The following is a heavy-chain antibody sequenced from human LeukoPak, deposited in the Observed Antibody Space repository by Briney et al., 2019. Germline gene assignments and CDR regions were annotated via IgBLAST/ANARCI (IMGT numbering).Heavy chain of an antibody. V-gene: IGHV3-23*01. CDR3: AKGGSGYYVFDY. CDR1: GFTFSSYG. CDR2: ISGSGDHT. D-gene: IGHD3-22*01. J-gene: IGHJ4*02. Sequence: PGGSLRLSCAASGFTFSSYGMHWVRQAPGKGLEWISGISGSGDHTYQADSVKGRFTISRENSKNTLYLQMNSPRAEDTAVYYCAKGGSGYYVFDYWGQGTLVTVSS.